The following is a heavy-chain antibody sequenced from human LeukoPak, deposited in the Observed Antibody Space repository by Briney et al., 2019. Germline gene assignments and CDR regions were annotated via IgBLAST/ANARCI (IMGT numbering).Heavy chain of an antibody. Sequence: KPSETLSLTCTVSGGSISSYYWSWIRQPAGKGLEWIGRIYTSGSTNYNPSLKSRVTISVDTSKNQFSLKLSSVTAADTAVYYCAREDYDSNGYYYYFDYWGQGTLVTVSS. CDR1: GGSISSYY. D-gene: IGHD3-22*01. CDR3: AREDYDSNGYYYYFDY. V-gene: IGHV4-4*07. J-gene: IGHJ4*02. CDR2: IYTSGST.